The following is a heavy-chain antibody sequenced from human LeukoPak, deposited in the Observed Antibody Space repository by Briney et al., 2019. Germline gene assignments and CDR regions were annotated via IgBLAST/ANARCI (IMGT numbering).Heavy chain of an antibody. CDR3: AREDPGRIAADC. V-gene: IGHV1-46*01. D-gene: IGHD2-15*01. Sequence: ASVKVSCKTSEYTFTSYYMHWVRQAPGQGLEWMGMINPLGGATRYAQKFQGRVTVTRDTSTSTVYLELSSLRAEDTAIYYCAREDPGRIAADCWGQGTLVTVSS. CDR1: EYTFTSYY. CDR2: INPLGGAT. J-gene: IGHJ4*02.